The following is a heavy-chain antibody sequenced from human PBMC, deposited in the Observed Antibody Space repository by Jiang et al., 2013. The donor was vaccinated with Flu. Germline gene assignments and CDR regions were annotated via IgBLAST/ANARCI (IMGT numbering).Heavy chain of an antibody. D-gene: IGHD4-23*01. CDR1: GGSISSYY. Sequence: LLKPSETLSLTCTVSGGSISSYYWSWIRQPPGKGLEWIGYIYYSGSTNYNPSLKSRVTISVDTSKNQFSLKLSSVTAADTAVYYCARGGSYDYGGNSWDPLPYYFDYWGQGTLVTVSS. CDR3: ARGGSYDYGGNSWDPLPYYFDY. CDR2: IYYSGST. J-gene: IGHJ4*02. V-gene: IGHV4-59*01.